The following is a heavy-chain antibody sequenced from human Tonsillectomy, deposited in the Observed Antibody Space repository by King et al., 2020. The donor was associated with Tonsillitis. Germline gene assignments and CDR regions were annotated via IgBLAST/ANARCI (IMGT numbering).Heavy chain of an antibody. J-gene: IGHJ2*01. D-gene: IGHD3-10*02. V-gene: IGHV2-26*01. Sequence: TLKESGPVLVKPTETLTLTCTVSGFSLSDGRMGVSWIRQPPGKALEWLAHIFPNDEKSYSTSLKSRLTISKDNSKSQVDLTMTNMDPVDTATYYCARIPTNYYVSRIYWYFDLWGRGTLVTVSS. CDR2: IFPNDEK. CDR3: ARIPTNYYVSRIYWYFDL. CDR1: GFSLSDGRMG.